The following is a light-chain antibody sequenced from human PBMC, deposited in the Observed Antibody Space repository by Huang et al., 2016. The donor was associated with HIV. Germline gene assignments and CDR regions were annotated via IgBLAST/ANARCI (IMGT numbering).Light chain of an antibody. V-gene: IGKV1-33*01. CDR1: QDIRSY. CDR3: QQYDSLYT. Sequence: IQMTQSPASLSAYVGDRVTISCQANQDIRSYLNWYQQKPGKAPRLLIYGASNSQAGVPSRFSGNGSGTDFTITISSLQSEDIATYYCQQYDSLYTFGQGTRLEIK. J-gene: IGKJ2*01. CDR2: GAS.